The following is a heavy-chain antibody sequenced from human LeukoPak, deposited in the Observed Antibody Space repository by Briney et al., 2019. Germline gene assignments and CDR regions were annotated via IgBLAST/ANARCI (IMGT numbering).Heavy chain of an antibody. CDR2: IGPSSSYT. CDR3: ARDILTGYYVSGAFDI. D-gene: IGHD3-9*01. Sequence: GGSLRLSCAASGFTFTDYYLNWSRQAPGKGLEWVSYIGPSSSYTNYADSVKGRFSISRDNSKNSMYLQMNSLRAEDTAVYYCARDILTGYYVSGAFDIWGQGTMVTVSS. V-gene: IGHV3-11*05. CDR1: GFTFTDYY. J-gene: IGHJ3*02.